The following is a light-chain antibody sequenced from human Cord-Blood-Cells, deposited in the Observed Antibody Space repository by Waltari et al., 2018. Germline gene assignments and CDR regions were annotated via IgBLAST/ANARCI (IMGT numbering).Light chain of an antibody. V-gene: IGKV3-15*01. J-gene: IGKJ4*01. Sequence: VMTSSPASRSVSQGVRTTLSCRASQSVSSNVAWYQQKPGQAPRLLIYGASTRATGIPARFSGSGSGTEFTLTISSLQSEDFAVYYCQQYNNWPPLTFGGGTKVEIK. CDR2: GAS. CDR3: QQYNNWPPLT. CDR1: QSVSSN.